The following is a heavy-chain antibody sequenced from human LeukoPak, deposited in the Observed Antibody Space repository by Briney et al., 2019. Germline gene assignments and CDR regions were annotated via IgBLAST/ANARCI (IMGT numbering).Heavy chain of an antibody. Sequence: GGSLRLSCAASGFTFSSYAMHWVRQAPGKGLECVSAISSNGGSTYYADSVKGRFTISRDNSKNTLYLQMGSLRAEDMAVYYCARGRRCSSTSCYAGHFDYWGQGTLVTVSS. CDR1: GFTFSSYA. V-gene: IGHV3-64*02. CDR3: ARGRRCSSTSCYAGHFDY. J-gene: IGHJ4*02. CDR2: ISSNGGST. D-gene: IGHD2-2*01.